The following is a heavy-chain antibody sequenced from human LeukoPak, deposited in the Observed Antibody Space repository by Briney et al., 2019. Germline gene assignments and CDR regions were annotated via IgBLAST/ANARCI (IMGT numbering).Heavy chain of an antibody. Sequence: TGGSLRLSCAASGVTFSRYEMNWVRQAPGKGLWWVSYISSSGHMFYADSVKGRFIISRDNAKNSIHLQMTSLSAEDTAVYYCLRGDRRDYWGQGTLVTVSS. CDR3: LRGDRRDY. J-gene: IGHJ4*02. CDR2: ISSSGHM. V-gene: IGHV3-48*03. CDR1: GVTFSRYE.